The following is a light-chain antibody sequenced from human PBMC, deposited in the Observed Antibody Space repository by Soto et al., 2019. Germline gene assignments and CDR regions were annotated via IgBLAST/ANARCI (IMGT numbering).Light chain of an antibody. CDR3: CSYAGGSTYV. CDR2: EVY. CDR1: RSDVGRYDF. J-gene: IGLJ1*01. V-gene: IGLV2-23*02. Sequence: QSVLTQPASVSGSPGQSITISCTGTRSDVGRYDFVSWYQGHPGKAPKVMIYEVYNRPSGVSNRFSGSKSGSTASLTISGLQLEDEADYYCCSYAGGSTYVFGTGTKLTVL.